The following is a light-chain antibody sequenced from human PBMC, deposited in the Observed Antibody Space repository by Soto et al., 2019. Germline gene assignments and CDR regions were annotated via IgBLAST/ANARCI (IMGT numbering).Light chain of an antibody. CDR2: DAS. V-gene: IGKV1-5*01. CDR1: QSISSC. Sequence: DILMTQSPATLSSSVGDRVTISCRASQSISSCLAWYQQKPGKAPNLLIYDASSLQSGVPSWFSGSRSGTESPPTSSRQQPDVFASYYQQQYNSPWTFGQGTKVEI. J-gene: IGKJ1*01. CDR3: QQYNSPWT.